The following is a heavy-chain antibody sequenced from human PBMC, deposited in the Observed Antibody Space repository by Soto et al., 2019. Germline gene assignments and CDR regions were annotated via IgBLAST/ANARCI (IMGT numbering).Heavy chain of an antibody. CDR2: IIPIFGTA. D-gene: IGHD5-18*01. Sequence: QVQLVQSGAEVKKPGSSVNVSCKASGGTFSSYAISWVRQAPGQGLEWMGGIIPIFGTANYAQKFQGRVTITADKSTSTAYMELSSLRSEDTAVYYCARASYTAMGLYYYYGMDVWGQGTTVTVSS. V-gene: IGHV1-69*06. J-gene: IGHJ6*02. CDR3: ARASYTAMGLYYYYGMDV. CDR1: GGTFSSYA.